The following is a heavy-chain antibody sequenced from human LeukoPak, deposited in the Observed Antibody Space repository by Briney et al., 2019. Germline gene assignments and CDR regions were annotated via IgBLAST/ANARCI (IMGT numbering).Heavy chain of an antibody. Sequence: GGSLPLSCAASGFTFCIYAMRWVRQAPGRGLEWVSSISDNGGSTYGPFSVTSGFTNSRDNSKNTLYLQMNSLRAEGAGVFYCAREGFSYGDGIDYWGQGTLVTVSS. CDR2: ISDNGGST. V-gene: IGHV3-23*01. J-gene: IGHJ4*02. D-gene: IGHD5-18*01. CDR3: AREGFSYGDGIDY. CDR1: GFTFCIYA.